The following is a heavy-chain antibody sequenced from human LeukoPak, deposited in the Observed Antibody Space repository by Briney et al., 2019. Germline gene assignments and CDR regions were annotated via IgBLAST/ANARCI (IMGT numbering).Heavy chain of an antibody. CDR2: IYYSGST. J-gene: IGHJ3*02. Sequence: SETLSLTCSVSGGSISSSFWSWLRQPPGKGREWSGNIYYSGSTNYTPSLKSRVTISVDTSKNQFSLKLSSVTAADTAVYYCARDCSGGSCIDAFDIWGQGTMVTVSS. D-gene: IGHD2-15*01. CDR1: GGSISSSF. CDR3: ARDCSGGSCIDAFDI. V-gene: IGHV4-59*12.